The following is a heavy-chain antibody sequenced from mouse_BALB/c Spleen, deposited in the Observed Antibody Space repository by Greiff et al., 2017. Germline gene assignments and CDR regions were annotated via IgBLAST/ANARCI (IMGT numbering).Heavy chain of an antibody. CDR2: INPYNDGT. CDR3: ARGPTATDY. D-gene: IGHD1-2*01. V-gene: IGHV1-14*01. J-gene: IGHJ2*01. Sequence: EVQGVESGPELVKPGASVKMSCKASGYTFTSYVMHWVKQKPGQGLEWIGYINPYNDGTKYNEKFKGKATLTSDKSSSTAYMELSSLTSEDSAVYYCARGPTATDYWGQGTTLTVSS. CDR1: GYTFTSYV.